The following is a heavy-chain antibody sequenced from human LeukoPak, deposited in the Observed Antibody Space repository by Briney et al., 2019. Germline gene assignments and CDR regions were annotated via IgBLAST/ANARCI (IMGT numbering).Heavy chain of an antibody. J-gene: IGHJ4*02. D-gene: IGHD2-15*01. CDR2: TRDDGSKN. V-gene: IGHV3-30*02. Sequence: GGSLTLSCAGSRFNFRNYCMDWVRPATGTGVEWVAYTRDDGSKNWYGDSVKGRFTISRDNSKSTLYLQMNSLRGEDTAVYYCANGDCRGGRCSSGAYWGQGTLVTVSS. CDR1: RFNFRNYC. CDR3: ANGDCRGGRCSSGAY.